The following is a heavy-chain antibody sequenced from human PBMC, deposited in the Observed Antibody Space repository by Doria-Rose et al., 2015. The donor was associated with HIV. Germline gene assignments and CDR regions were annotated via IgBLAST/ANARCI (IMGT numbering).Heavy chain of an antibody. CDR2: IFSDDER. CDR1: GVSLSSPGMG. Sequence: QITLKESGPVLVKPTETLTLTCTVSGVSLSSPGMGVSWIRQPPGKVLEWLANIFSDDERSYKTSLKSRLTISRVTSNSQVVLTMTDMDPVDTATYYCARIKSSRWYHKYYFDFWGQGTLVIVSA. CDR3: ARIKSSRWYHKYYFDF. J-gene: IGHJ4*02. V-gene: IGHV2-26*01. D-gene: IGHD6-13*01.